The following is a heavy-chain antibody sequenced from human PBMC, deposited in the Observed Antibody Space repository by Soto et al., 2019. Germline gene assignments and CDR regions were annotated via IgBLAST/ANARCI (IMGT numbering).Heavy chain of an antibody. D-gene: IGHD1-1*01. CDR3: AHGTKNDYYYYGMDV. CDR2: INPNSGGT. Sequence: ASVKVSCKASGYTFTGYYMHWVRQAPGQGLEWMGWINPNSGGTNYAQKFQGRVTITADESTSTAYMELSSLRSEDTAVYYCAHGTKNDYYYYGMDVWGQGTTVTVSS. J-gene: IGHJ6*02. V-gene: IGHV1-2*02. CDR1: GYTFTGYY.